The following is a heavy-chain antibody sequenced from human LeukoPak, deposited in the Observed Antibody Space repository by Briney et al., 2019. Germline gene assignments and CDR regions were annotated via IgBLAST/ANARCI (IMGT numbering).Heavy chain of an antibody. CDR1: GYTFTGHY. CDR2: INPNSGGT. D-gene: IGHD4-17*01. V-gene: IGHV1-2*02. J-gene: IGHJ3*02. Sequence: ASVKVSCKASGYTFTGHYMHWVRQAPGQGLEWMGWINPNSGGTNYAQKFQGRVTMTRDTSISTAYMELSRLRSDDTAVYYCARNYGDYVGAFDIWGQGTMVTVSS. CDR3: ARNYGDYVGAFDI.